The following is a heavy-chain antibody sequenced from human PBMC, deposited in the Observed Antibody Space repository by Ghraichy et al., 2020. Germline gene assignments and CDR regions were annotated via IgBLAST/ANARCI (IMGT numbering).Heavy chain of an antibody. CDR2: IYYTGTT. Sequence: SQTLSLTCTVSGDSINSRDYYWGWVRQTPGKRPEWIGSIYYTGTTYYSASFQGRVTISADTSKNQFSLRLTSVATADTAVYYCARDKPRRTLYDFWSDESWGAFDVWGQGTMVTVSS. J-gene: IGHJ3*01. V-gene: IGHV4-39*07. CDR1: GDSINSRDYY. CDR3: ARDKPRRTLYDFWSDESWGAFDV. D-gene: IGHD3/OR15-3a*01.